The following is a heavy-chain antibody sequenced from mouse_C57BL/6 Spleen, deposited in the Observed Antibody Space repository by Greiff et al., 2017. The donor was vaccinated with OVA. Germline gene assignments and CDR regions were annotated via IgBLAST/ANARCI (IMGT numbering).Heavy chain of an antibody. J-gene: IGHJ4*01. CDR1: GYTFTSYW. D-gene: IGHD1-1*01. Sequence: QVQLQQPGAVLVKPGASVKMSCKASGYTFTSYWITWVKQRPGQGLEWIGDIYPGSGSTNYNEKFKSKATLTVDTSSSTAYMQLSSLTSEDSAVYYCARDYGSSYDAMDYWGQGTSVTVSS. CDR2: IYPGSGST. V-gene: IGHV1-55*01. CDR3: ARDYGSSYDAMDY.